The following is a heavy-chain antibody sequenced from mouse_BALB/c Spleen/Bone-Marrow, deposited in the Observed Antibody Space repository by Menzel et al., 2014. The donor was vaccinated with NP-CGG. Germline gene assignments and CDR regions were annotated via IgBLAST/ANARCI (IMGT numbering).Heavy chain of an antibody. J-gene: IGHJ4*01. Sequence: VKLMESGAELMKPGASVKISCKTTGYTFSGYWIEWVKQRPGHGLEWIGEILPGSTSTNYNEKFKDKATFTADTSSNTAYMQLSSLTSEDSAVYYCARDGYSSLAMDYWGQGTPVTVSS. CDR2: ILPGSTST. CDR1: GYTFSGYW. V-gene: IGHV1-9*01. CDR3: ARDGYSSLAMDY. D-gene: IGHD2-3*01.